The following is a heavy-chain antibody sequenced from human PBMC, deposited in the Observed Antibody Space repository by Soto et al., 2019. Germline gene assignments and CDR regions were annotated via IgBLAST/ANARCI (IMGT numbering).Heavy chain of an antibody. CDR1: GFTFSSYG. V-gene: IGHV3-30*18. CDR3: AKDSGSGSSHDY. J-gene: IGHJ4*02. D-gene: IGHD3-10*01. Sequence: VQLVESGGGVVHPGRSLRLSCAASGFTFSSYGMHWVRQAPGKGLEWVAVISYDGSNKYYADSVKGRFTISRDNSKNTLYLQMNSLRAEDTAVYYCAKDSGSGSSHDYWGQGTLVTVSS. CDR2: ISYDGSNK.